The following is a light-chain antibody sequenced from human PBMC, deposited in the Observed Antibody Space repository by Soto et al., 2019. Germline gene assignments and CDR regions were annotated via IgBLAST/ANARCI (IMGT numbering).Light chain of an antibody. Sequence: QSVLTQPPSASGSPGQSVTISCTGTSRFVGVYNLASWYQQHTGKSTILMIDVVSMRPSGVPDGFSGSKSGNTASLTVSGRQAEDEADYYCSSYAGSNTYVCGTGTKVTVL. CDR1: SRFVGVYNL. CDR3: SSYAGSNTYV. CDR2: VVS. V-gene: IGLV2-8*01. J-gene: IGLJ1*01.